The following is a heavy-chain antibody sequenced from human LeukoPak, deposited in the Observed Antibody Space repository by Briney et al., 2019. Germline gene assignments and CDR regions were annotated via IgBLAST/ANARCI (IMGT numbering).Heavy chain of an antibody. CDR1: DYSISSHNY. J-gene: IGHJ4*02. Sequence: SETLSLTCAVSDYSISSHNYWGWIRQPPGKGLEWIGSVYHSGSTHYSPSLKSRVTISVDTSKNQFSLKLSSVTAADTAVYYCARDSPYSPHDSWGQGTLVTVSS. D-gene: IGHD4-11*01. CDR2: VYHSGST. V-gene: IGHV4-38-2*02. CDR3: ARDSPYSPHDS.